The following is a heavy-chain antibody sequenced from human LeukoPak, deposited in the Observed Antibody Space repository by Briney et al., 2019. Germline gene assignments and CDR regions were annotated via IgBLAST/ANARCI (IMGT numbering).Heavy chain of an antibody. Sequence: SETLSLTCTVSGGSISSYYWSWIRQPPGKGLEWIGYIYYSGSTNYNPSLKSRVTISVDTSKNQFSLKLSSVTAADTAVYYCARESDRGYYGIMGDAFDIWGQGTMVTVSS. D-gene: IGHD3-3*01. CDR3: ARESDRGYYGIMGDAFDI. CDR2: IYYSGST. J-gene: IGHJ3*02. V-gene: IGHV4-59*01. CDR1: GGSISSYY.